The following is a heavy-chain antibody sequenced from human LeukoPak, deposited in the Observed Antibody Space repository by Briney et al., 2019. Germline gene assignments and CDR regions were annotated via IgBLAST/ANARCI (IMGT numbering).Heavy chain of an antibody. J-gene: IGHJ5*02. V-gene: IGHV4-39*07. D-gene: IGHD2-8*02. CDR1: GGSISSSSYY. CDR2: IYYSGST. CDR3: ARGGTVSFDP. Sequence: SETLSLTCTVSGGSISSSSYYWGWIRQPPGKGLEWIGSIYYSGSTYYNPSLKSRVTISVDRSKNQFSLKVISLIAADTAVYYCARGGTVSFDPWGQGTLVTVSS.